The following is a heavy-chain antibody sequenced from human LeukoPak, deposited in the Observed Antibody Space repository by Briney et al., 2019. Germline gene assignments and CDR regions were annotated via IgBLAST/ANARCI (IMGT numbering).Heavy chain of an antibody. D-gene: IGHD1-26*01. Sequence: GGSLRLSRAASGFTFSDYYMGWIRQAPGKGLEWLSYISTSGRTIYYADSMRGRFTISRDNAKNSLYLQMNSLRAEDTAVYYCAREPTDDEVGLTHDGFDCWGQGTLVTVSS. CDR2: ISTSGRTI. CDR1: GFTFSDYY. J-gene: IGHJ4*02. CDR3: AREPTDDEVGLTHDGFDC. V-gene: IGHV3-11*01.